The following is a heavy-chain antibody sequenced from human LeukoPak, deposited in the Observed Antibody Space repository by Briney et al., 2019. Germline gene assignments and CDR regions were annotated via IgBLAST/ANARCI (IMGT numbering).Heavy chain of an antibody. CDR3: ARRGSAGGVSLGAFDI. CDR1: GGSISSSAYY. CDR2: INYSGST. J-gene: IGHJ3*02. D-gene: IGHD6-25*01. V-gene: IGHV4-39*01. Sequence: PSETLSLTCTVSGGSISSSAYYWGWIRQPPGKGLEWIGSINYSGSTYYNPYNPSLKSRVTISLDTSKNQFSLKLNSVTAADRAVYYCARRGSAGGVSLGAFDIWGHGTMVTVSS.